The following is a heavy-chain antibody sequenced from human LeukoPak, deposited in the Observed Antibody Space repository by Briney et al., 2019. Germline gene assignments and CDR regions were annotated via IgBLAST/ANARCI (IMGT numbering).Heavy chain of an antibody. CDR1: GYTFTSYD. J-gene: IGHJ6*02. CDR2: MNPNSGNT. Sequence: VASVKVSCKASGYTFTSYDINWVRQATGQGLEWMGWMNPNSGNTGYAQKFQGRVTMTRNTSISTAYMELSSLRSEDTAVYYCARVVGSGNYYYYGMDVWGQGTTVTVSS. V-gene: IGHV1-8*01. CDR3: ARVVGSGNYYYYGMDV. D-gene: IGHD3-10*01.